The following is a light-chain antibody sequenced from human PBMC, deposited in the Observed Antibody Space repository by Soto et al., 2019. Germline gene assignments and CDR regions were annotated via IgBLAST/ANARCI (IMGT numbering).Light chain of an antibody. CDR1: SSNIGAGYD. Sequence: QSVLTQPPSVSGAPGQRVTISCTGSSSNIGAGYDVHWYQQLPGTAPKLLIYGNSNRPSGVPDRFSGSKSGTLASLAITGLQAEDEADYSCQSYDSSLSGYVFGTGTKLTVL. CDR2: GNS. V-gene: IGLV1-40*01. J-gene: IGLJ1*01. CDR3: QSYDSSLSGYV.